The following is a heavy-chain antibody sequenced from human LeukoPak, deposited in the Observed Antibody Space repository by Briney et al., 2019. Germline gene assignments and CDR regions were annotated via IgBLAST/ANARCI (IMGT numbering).Heavy chain of an antibody. CDR2: IYYSGST. Sequence: SETLSLTCTVSGGSISSSSCYWGWIRQPPGKGLEWIGSIYYSGSTYYNPSLKSRVTISVDTSKNQFSLKLSSVTAADTAVYYCARLPFGGSGSSTEYQHWGQGTLVTVSS. CDR1: GGSISSSSCY. D-gene: IGHD3-10*01. CDR3: ARLPFGGSGSSTEYQH. V-gene: IGHV4-39*01. J-gene: IGHJ1*01.